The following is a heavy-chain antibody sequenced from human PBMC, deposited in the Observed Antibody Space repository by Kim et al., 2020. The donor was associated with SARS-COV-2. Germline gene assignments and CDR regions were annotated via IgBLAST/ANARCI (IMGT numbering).Heavy chain of an antibody. V-gene: IGHV3-15*01. D-gene: IGHD3-16*02. CDR2: IKSKTDGGTT. CDR3: TTARFYDYVWGSYRYTDC. CDR1: GFTFSNAW. J-gene: IGHJ4*02. Sequence: GGSLRLSCAASGFTFSNAWMSWVRQAPGKGLEWVGRIKSKTDGGTTDYAAPVKGRFTISRDDSKNTLYLQMNSLKTEDTAVYYCTTARFYDYVWGSYRYTDCWGQGTLVTVSS.